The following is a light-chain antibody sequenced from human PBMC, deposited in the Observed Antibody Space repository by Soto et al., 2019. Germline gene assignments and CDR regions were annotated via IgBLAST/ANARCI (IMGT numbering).Light chain of an antibody. Sequence: DIQMTQSPSSLSASVGDRVTITCRASQGISNYLAWYQQKPGKVPKLLIYAASTLQSGVPSRFSGSGSGTDFTLTISSLQPEDVATYYCQMYNSAPTWTFGQGTKVEIK. J-gene: IGKJ1*01. CDR3: QMYNSAPTWT. CDR1: QGISNY. V-gene: IGKV1-27*01. CDR2: AAS.